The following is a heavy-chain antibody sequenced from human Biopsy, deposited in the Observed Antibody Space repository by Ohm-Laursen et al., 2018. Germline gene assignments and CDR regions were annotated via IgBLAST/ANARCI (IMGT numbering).Heavy chain of an antibody. CDR1: GESSSGYF. D-gene: IGHD3-22*01. V-gene: IGHV4-34*01. J-gene: IGHJ6*02. Sequence: TLSLTCAVNGESSSGYFWNWIRQPPGQGLEWIGEINQSGSTKYNPSLKRRATLSADSSKNQFSLKVRSGTAADTAVYYCVRGVDYYDPYHYYALDVWGQGTTVTVSS. CDR2: INQSGST. CDR3: VRGVDYYDPYHYYALDV.